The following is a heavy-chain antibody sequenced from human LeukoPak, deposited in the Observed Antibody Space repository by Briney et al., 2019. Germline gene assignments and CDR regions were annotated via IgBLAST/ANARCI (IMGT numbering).Heavy chain of an antibody. CDR2: IYYSGST. Sequence: SETLSLTCTVSGGSISSSSYYWGWIRQPPGKGLEWIGSIYYSGSTYYNPSLKSRVTISVDTSKNQFSLKLSSVTAADTAVYYCARKITMVRGVIYYGMDVWGQGTTATVSS. V-gene: IGHV4-39*01. CDR3: ARKITMVRGVIYYGMDV. CDR1: GGSISSSSYY. J-gene: IGHJ6*02. D-gene: IGHD3-10*01.